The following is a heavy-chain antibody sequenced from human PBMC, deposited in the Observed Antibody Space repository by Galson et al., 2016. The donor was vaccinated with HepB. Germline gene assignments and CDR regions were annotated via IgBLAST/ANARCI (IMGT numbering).Heavy chain of an antibody. J-gene: IGHJ6*02. CDR2: IYQGDSDT. CDR1: GYSFPNYW. Sequence: QSGAEVKKPGESLKISCEGSGYSFPNYWIGWVRQMPGKGLEWMGIIYQGDSDTRYSPSFQGQVTISADKSISTAYLQWSSLKASDTAIYYCTRRGTQDYYYATDVWGQGTTVTVSS. V-gene: IGHV5-51*01. D-gene: IGHD3-16*01. CDR3: TRRGTQDYYYATDV.